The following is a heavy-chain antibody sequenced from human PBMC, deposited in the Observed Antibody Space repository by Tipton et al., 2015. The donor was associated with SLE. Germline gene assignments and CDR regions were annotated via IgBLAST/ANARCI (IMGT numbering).Heavy chain of an antibody. CDR1: GFTFSDYY. J-gene: IGHJ4*02. V-gene: IGHV3-49*03. CDR2: IGSKTYGGTT. Sequence: SLRLSCSASGFTFSDYYMTWIRQAPGKGLEWVGFIGSKTYGGTTEYAASVKGRFTISRDDSKNIAYLQMNSLTTEDTAVYYCTRDPVKDDSSGYFPFEYWGQGTLVTVSS. D-gene: IGHD3-22*01. CDR3: TRDPVKDDSSGYFPFEY.